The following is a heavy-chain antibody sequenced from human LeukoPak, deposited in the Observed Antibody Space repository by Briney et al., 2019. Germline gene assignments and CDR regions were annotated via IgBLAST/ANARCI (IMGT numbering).Heavy chain of an antibody. V-gene: IGHV1-2*02. J-gene: IGHJ5*02. D-gene: IGHD3-10*01. CDR1: GYTFTGNY. CDR2: INPNSGGT. CDR3: ARGGAALLWFGEFHR. Sequence: ASVKVSCKASGYTFTGNYMHWVRQAPGQGLEWMGWINPNSGGTNYAQKFQGRVTMTRDTSISTAYMELSRLRSDDTAVYYCARGGAALLWFGEFHRWGQGTLVTVSS.